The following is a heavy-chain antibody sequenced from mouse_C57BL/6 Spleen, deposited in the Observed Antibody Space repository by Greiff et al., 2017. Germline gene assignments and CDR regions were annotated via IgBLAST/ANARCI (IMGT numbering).Heavy chain of an antibody. CDR3: ARKLTGTYYAMDY. V-gene: IGHV1-55*01. D-gene: IGHD4-1*01. Sequence: VQLHQPGAELVKPGASVKMSCKASGYTFTSYWITWVKQRPGQGLEWIGDIYPGSGSTNDNEKFKSKATRTVDTYSSTAYMQLSSLTSEDSAVYYCARKLTGTYYAMDYWGQGTSVTVSS. CDR1: GYTFTSYW. J-gene: IGHJ4*01. CDR2: IYPGSGST.